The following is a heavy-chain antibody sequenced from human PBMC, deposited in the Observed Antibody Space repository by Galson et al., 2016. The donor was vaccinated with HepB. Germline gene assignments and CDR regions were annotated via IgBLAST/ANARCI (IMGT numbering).Heavy chain of an antibody. CDR3: GRDGGSYGMDV. D-gene: IGHD2-21*01. CDR1: GYTFTSYG. CDR2: ISTYDGNT. V-gene: IGHV1-18*01. Sequence: SVKVSCKASGYTFTSYGISWVRQAPGQGLEWMGWISTYDGNTHYAQKLQGRVTMTTDTSTSTTYMELRSLRSDDTAVYYCGRDGGSYGMDVWGQGTTVTVSS. J-gene: IGHJ6*02.